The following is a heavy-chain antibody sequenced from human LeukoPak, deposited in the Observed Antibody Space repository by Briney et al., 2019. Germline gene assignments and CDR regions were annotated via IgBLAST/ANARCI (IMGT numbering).Heavy chain of an antibody. CDR3: ARYVVYGSGKYYFNY. CDR1: GGSVSSTTYF. V-gene: IGHV4-39*01. Sequence: SETLSLTCTVSGGSVSSTTYFWSWIRQPPGKGLEWIASINYSGSTYYNPSLKSRVTISVDTSENQFSLKLSSVTAADTAVYYCARYVVYGSGKYYFNYWGQGTLVTVSS. CDR2: INYSGST. J-gene: IGHJ4*02. D-gene: IGHD3-10*01.